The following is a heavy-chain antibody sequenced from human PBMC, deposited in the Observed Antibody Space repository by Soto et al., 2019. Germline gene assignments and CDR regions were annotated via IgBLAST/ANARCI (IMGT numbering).Heavy chain of an antibody. J-gene: IGHJ5*02. Sequence: KPSETLSLTCAVSGGSISSGGYSWSWIRQPPGKGLEWIGYIYHSGSTYYNPSLKSRVTISVDRSKNQFSLKLSSVTAADTAVYYCASAKYCSSTSCRTESGRNWFDPWGPGPLVTVSS. CDR2: IYHSGST. CDR1: GGSISSGGYS. CDR3: ASAKYCSSTSCRTESGRNWFDP. V-gene: IGHV4-30-2*01. D-gene: IGHD2-2*01.